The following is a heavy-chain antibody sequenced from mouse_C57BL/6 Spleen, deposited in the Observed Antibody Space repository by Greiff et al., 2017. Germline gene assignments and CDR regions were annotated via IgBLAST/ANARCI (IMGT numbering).Heavy chain of an antibody. J-gene: IGHJ3*01. Sequence: VKLMESGPELVKPGASVKISCKASGYAFSSSWMNWVKQRPGKGLEWIGRIYPGDGDTNYNGKFKGKATLTADKSSSTAYMQRSSLTSEDSAVYFCARELITTRGFAYWGQGTLVTVSA. D-gene: IGHD1-1*01. V-gene: IGHV1-82*01. CDR2: IYPGDGDT. CDR3: ARELITTRGFAY. CDR1: GYAFSSSW.